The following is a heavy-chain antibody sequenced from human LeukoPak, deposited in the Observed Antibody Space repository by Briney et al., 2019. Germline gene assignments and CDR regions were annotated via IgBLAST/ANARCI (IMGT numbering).Heavy chain of an antibody. D-gene: IGHD2/OR15-2a*01. Sequence: GGSLRLSCTTSGFTFSSYWMSWVRQVPGKGLEWVANINQVGSDKYYVDSVKGRFTISRDNAEKSLHLQMNSLRAEDTAVYYCARVLRSADASDIWGQGTMVTVSS. CDR2: INQVGSDK. CDR1: GFTFSSYW. J-gene: IGHJ3*02. CDR3: ARVLRSADASDI. V-gene: IGHV3-7*04.